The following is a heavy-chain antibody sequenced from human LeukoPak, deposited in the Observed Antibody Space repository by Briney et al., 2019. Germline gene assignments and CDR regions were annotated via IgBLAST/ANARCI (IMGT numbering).Heavy chain of an antibody. Sequence: SETLSLTCTVSGGSISSSSYYWGWIRQPPGEGLEWIGSIYYSGSTYYNPSLKSRVTISVDTSKNQFSLKLSSVTAADTAVYYCARRGRQPEAPYFDYWGQGTLVTVSS. J-gene: IGHJ4*02. CDR1: GGSISSSSYY. D-gene: IGHD6-13*01. V-gene: IGHV4-39*07. CDR3: ARRGRQPEAPYFDY. CDR2: IYYSGST.